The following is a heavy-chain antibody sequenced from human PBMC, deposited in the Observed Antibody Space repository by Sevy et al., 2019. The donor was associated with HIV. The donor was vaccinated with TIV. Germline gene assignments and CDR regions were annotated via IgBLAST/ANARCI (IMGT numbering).Heavy chain of an antibody. Sequence: GGSLRLSCAASGFTFNNAWLSWVRQAPGKGLEWVGRIKSKTDGGTTDYAAPVKGRFTISRDDSKNTLYLQMNSLKTEVTAMYYCTTAPSGIHDYGDYGSSNFDYWGQGTLVTVSS. J-gene: IGHJ4*02. CDR1: GFTFNNAW. CDR2: IKSKTDGGTT. V-gene: IGHV3-15*01. D-gene: IGHD4-17*01. CDR3: TTAPSGIHDYGDYGSSNFDY.